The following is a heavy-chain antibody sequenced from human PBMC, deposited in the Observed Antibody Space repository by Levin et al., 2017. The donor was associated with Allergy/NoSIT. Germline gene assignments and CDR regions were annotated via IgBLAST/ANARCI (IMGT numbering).Heavy chain of an antibody. CDR2: IKSKTDGGTT. CDR3: THSLPDYGYAWFDP. Sequence: GGSLRLSCAASGFTFSNAWMSWVRQAPGKGLEWVGRIKSKTDGGTTDYAAPVKGRFTISRDDSKNTLYLQMNSLKTEDTAVYYCTHSLPDYGYAWFDPWGQGTLVTVSS. D-gene: IGHD5-12*01. J-gene: IGHJ5*02. CDR1: GFTFSNAW. V-gene: IGHV3-15*01.